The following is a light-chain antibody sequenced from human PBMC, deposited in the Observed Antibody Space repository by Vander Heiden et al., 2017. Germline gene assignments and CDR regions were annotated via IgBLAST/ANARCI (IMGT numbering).Light chain of an antibody. CDR2: KSS. CDR3: RQAKQFPYT. J-gene: IGKJ2*01. CDR1: QSLVHSGGNTY. V-gene: IGKV2-24*01. Sequence: DIVLPHTPGSAPVTLGQPASISCRSSQSLVHSGGNTYLSWLQQRPGQPPRLLIYKSSNRCSGVPDRFSGSGAGTDFTLKISRVEAEDVGVYYCRQAKQFPYTFGQGTKLEIK.